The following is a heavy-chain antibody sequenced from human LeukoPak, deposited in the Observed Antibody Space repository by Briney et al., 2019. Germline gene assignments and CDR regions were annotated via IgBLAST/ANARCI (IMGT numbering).Heavy chain of an antibody. CDR1: GFTVSSNY. V-gene: IGHV3-53*01. J-gene: IGHJ6*02. CDR2: IYSGGST. D-gene: IGHD3-3*01. CDR3: ARDRVWTYYDFWSGYFLYGMDV. Sequence: GGSLRLSCAASGFTVSSNYMSWVRQAPGKGLEWVSVIYSGGSTYYADSVKGRFTISRDNSKNTLYLQMNSLRAEDTAVYYCARDRVWTYYDFWSGYFLYGMDVWGQGTTVTVSS.